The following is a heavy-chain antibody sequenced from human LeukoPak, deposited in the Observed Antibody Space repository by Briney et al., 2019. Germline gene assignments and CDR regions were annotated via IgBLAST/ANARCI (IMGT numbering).Heavy chain of an antibody. CDR3: VRDWDHYDFDS. D-gene: IGHD3-3*01. Sequence: GGSLRLSCAASGFTFSNYWIHWVRQAPGKGLVWVSRINPAGNYANYADSVKGRFTISRDNAKNTVYLQMNSLRTEDTALFYCVRDWDHYDFDSWGQGTLVTVSS. J-gene: IGHJ5*01. CDR1: GFTFSNYW. V-gene: IGHV3-74*01. CDR2: INPAGNYA.